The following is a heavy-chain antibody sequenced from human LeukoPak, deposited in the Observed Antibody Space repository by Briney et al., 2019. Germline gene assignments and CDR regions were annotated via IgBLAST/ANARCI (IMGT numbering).Heavy chain of an antibody. J-gene: IGHJ4*02. CDR3: ARDRVMTTVTTGGEEIDY. V-gene: IGHV7-4-1*02. CDR2: INTNTGNP. CDR1: GYTFTSYA. Sequence: ASVKVSCKASGYTFTSYAMDWVRQAPGQGLEWMGWINTNTGNPTYAQGFTGRFVFSLDTSVSTAYLQISSLKAEDTAVYYCARDRVMTTVTTGGEEIDYWGQGTLVTVSS. D-gene: IGHD4-17*01.